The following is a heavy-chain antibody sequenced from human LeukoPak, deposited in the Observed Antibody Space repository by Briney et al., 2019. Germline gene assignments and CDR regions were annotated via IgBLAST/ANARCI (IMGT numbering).Heavy chain of an antibody. D-gene: IGHD3-22*01. CDR3: ASPRGDDSGGYYTWYFHH. V-gene: IGHV4-59*01. CDR1: GGSISTYY. J-gene: IGHJ1*01. CDR2: IDYSAST. Sequence: SETLSLTCTVSGGSISTYYWSWIRQPPGKGLEWIAYIDYSASTNYNPSLKSRVTISVDTSKNQFSLKLSSVTAADTAVYYCASPRGDDSGGYYTWYFHHWGQGILVTVSS.